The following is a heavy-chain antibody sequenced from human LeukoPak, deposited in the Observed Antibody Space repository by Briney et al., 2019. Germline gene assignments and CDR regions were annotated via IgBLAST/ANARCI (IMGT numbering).Heavy chain of an antibody. CDR1: GFTFSYYW. D-gene: IGHD6-19*01. Sequence: PGGSLRLSCVAAGFTFSYYWMTRVRQAPGEGLERLANIKEDGSIQYYLDSVRGRFTISRDNAKTSVYLQLNSLRADDTAANYCARDVWTGVAVSDYWGQGTLVTVSS. V-gene: IGHV3-7*01. J-gene: IGHJ4*02. CDR2: IKEDGSIQ. CDR3: ARDVWTGVAVSDY.